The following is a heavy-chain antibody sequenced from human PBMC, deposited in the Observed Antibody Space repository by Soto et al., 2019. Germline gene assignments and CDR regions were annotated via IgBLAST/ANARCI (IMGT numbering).Heavy chain of an antibody. CDR3: ARDVDYGDSHNWFDP. V-gene: IGHV1-18*01. CDR2: ISAYNGNT. J-gene: IGHJ5*02. CDR1: GYTFTSYG. Sequence: ASVKVSCKASGYTFTSYGISWVRQAPGQGLEWMGWISAYNGNTNYAQKLQGRVTMTTDTSTSTAYMELRSLRSDDTAVYYCARDVDYGDSHNWFDPWGQGTLVTVSS. D-gene: IGHD4-17*01.